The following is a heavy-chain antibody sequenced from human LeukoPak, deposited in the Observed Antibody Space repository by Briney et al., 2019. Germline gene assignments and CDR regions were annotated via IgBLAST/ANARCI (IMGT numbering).Heavy chain of an antibody. V-gene: IGHV3-21*01. CDR1: GFTFSSYS. CDR2: ISSSSYI. CDR3: ARGSDMDV. J-gene: IGHJ6*03. Sequence: KPGGSLRLSCAASGFTFSSYSMNWVRQAPGKGLEWVSSISSSSYIYYADSVKGRFTISRDNTKNSLDLQMNSLGAEDTAVYYCARGSDMDVWGKGTTVTVSS.